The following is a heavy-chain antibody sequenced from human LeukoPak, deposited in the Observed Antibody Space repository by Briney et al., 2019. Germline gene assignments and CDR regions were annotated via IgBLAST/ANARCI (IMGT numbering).Heavy chain of an antibody. Sequence: SGGSLRLSCAAPGFTFSNYWMSWVRQAPGKGLEWVANIKQDGSEKYYVDSVKGRFTISRDNAKNSLYLQMNSLRAEDTALYYCAREDQPRGTFDYWGQGILVTVSS. V-gene: IGHV3-7*05. CDR1: GFTFSNYW. CDR2: IKQDGSEK. CDR3: AREDQPRGTFDY. D-gene: IGHD2-15*01. J-gene: IGHJ4*02.